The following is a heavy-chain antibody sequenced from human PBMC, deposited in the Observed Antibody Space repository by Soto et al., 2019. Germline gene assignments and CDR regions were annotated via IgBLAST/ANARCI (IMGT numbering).Heavy chain of an antibody. J-gene: IGHJ4*02. CDR3: ARDYPAGY. V-gene: IGHV4-4*07. D-gene: IGHD6-19*01. CDR1: GDSISGNY. Sequence: PSETLSLTCIVSGDSISGNYWSWIRQPAGKGLEWIGRIQASGSTNYNPSLKSRVTMSVDSSKHQFSLKLSSVSAADTAVYYCARDYPAGYWGQGTLVT. CDR2: IQASGST.